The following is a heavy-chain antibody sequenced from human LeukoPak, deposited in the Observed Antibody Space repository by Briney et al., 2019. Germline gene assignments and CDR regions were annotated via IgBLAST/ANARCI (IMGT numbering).Heavy chain of an antibody. D-gene: IGHD3-22*01. CDR1: GYTFTGYY. Sequence: GASVKVSCKASGYTFTGYYMHWVRQAPGQGLEWMGLINPNSGGTNYAQKFQGRVTMTRDTSISTAYMELSRLRSDDTAVYYCARDSSVASSGCFFDWGQGALVTVSS. CDR3: ARDSSVASSGCFFD. V-gene: IGHV1-2*02. CDR2: INPNSGGT. J-gene: IGHJ4*02.